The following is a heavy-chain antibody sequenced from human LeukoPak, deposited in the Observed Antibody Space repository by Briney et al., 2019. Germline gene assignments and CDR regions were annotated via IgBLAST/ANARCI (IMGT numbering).Heavy chain of an antibody. CDR1: GFTFSTFW. CDR2: ISSDGSST. V-gene: IGHV3-74*01. D-gene: IGHD4-23*01. Sequence: GGCLRLSCAASGFTFSTFWMHWVRQAPGKGLVWVSRISSDGSSTAYADSVKGRFTISRDNVKNTLYLQMSSLRVEDTAVYYCARDGDSTVDFDYWGQGILVTVSS. J-gene: IGHJ4*02. CDR3: ARDGDSTVDFDY.